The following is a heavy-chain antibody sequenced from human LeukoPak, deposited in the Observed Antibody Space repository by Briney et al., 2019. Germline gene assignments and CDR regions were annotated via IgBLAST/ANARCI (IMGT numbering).Heavy chain of an antibody. CDR2: ISSSSSYI. J-gene: IGHJ4*02. V-gene: IGHV3-21*05. D-gene: IGHD1-14*01. Sequence: GGSLRLSCAASGFTFSSYSMNWVRLAPGKGLEWVSYISSSSSYIYYADSVKGRFTISRDNAKNSLYLQMNSLRAEDTAVYYCARVGARGYSRTKEFDYWGQGTLVTVSS. CDR1: GFTFSSYS. CDR3: ARVGARGYSRTKEFDY.